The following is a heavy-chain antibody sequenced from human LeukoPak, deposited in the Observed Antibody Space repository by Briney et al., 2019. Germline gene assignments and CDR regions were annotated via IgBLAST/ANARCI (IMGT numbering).Heavy chain of an antibody. CDR3: ASTRATTRLYYMDV. Sequence: SETLCLTCTVSGYSISSGYYWGWIRQPPGKGLEWIGSIYHSGSTYYNPSLKSRVTISVDTSKNQFSLKLSSVTAADTAVYYCASTRATTRLYYMDVWGKGTTVTVSS. CDR1: GYSISSGYY. CDR2: IYHSGST. D-gene: IGHD4-17*01. J-gene: IGHJ6*03. V-gene: IGHV4-38-2*02.